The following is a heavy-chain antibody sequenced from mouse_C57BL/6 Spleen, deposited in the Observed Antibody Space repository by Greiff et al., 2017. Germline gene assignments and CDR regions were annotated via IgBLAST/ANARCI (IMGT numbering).Heavy chain of an antibody. D-gene: IGHD2-10*01. V-gene: IGHV1-52*01. CDR2: IDPSDSET. CDR1: GYTFTSYW. Sequence: QVQLKQSGAELVRPGSSVKLSCKASGYTFTSYWMHWVKQRPIQGLEWIGNIDPSDSETHYNQKFKDKATLTVDKSSSTAYMQLSSLTSEDSAVYYCARPTTRDYYAMDYWGQGTSGTVSS. CDR3: ARPTTRDYYAMDY. J-gene: IGHJ4*01.